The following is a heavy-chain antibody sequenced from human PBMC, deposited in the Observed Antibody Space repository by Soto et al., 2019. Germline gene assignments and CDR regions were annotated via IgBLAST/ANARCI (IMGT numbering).Heavy chain of an antibody. V-gene: IGHV4-39*02. CDR1: DVCISSIEYY. CDR2: IYYTGST. Sequence: LETLSLTCTVSDVCISSIEYYWGWIRQPTRKELERIATIYYTGSTYNNPSLKSRVTIPVDTSKNHYSLKLRTVTAADTAVYYCARAYVYIVNVWDTWFDPWGQGTLDTVSS. CDR3: ARAYVYIVNVWDTWFDP. D-gene: IGHD2-15*01. J-gene: IGHJ5*02.